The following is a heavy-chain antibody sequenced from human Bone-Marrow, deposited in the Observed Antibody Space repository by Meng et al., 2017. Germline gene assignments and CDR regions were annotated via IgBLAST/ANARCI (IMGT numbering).Heavy chain of an antibody. CDR2: INGGGVNT. Sequence: GESLKISCAASGFTFNSYAMSWVRQAPEKGLEWVSTINGGGVNTYYADSVKGRFTISRDNSKNSLYLQMNSLRAEDTAVYYCARDRIAAAARYYFDYWGQGTLVTVSS. CDR3: ARDRIAAAARYYFDY. J-gene: IGHJ4*02. D-gene: IGHD6-13*01. CDR1: GFTFNSYA. V-gene: IGHV3-23*01.